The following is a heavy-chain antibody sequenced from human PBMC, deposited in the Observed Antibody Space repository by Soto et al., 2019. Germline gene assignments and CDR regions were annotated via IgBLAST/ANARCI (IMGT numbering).Heavy chain of an antibody. Sequence: QVQLVQSGAEVKKPGASVKVSCKASGYTFTSYGISWVRQDPGQGLEWMGWISAYNGNTNYAQKLQGRVTMTTDTSTSTAYMELRSLRSDDTAVYYCARDKSEDPRDYGSGSFDYWGQGTLVTVSS. V-gene: IGHV1-18*04. D-gene: IGHD3-10*01. CDR3: ARDKSEDPRDYGSGSFDY. CDR2: ISAYNGNT. J-gene: IGHJ4*02. CDR1: GYTFTSYG.